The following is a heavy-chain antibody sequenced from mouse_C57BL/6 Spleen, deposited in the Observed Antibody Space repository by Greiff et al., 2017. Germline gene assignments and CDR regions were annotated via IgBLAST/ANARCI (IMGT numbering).Heavy chain of an antibody. CDR3: TRSGVDYFDY. Sequence: QVQLQQSGAELVRPGASVTLSCKASGYTFTDYEMHWVKQTPVHGLEWIGAIDPETGGTAYNQKFKGKAILTADKSSSTAYMGLRSLTSEDSAVYYCTRSGVDYFDYWGQGTTLTVSS. V-gene: IGHV1-15*01. CDR2: IDPETGGT. J-gene: IGHJ2*01. D-gene: IGHD1-1*01. CDR1: GYTFTDYE.